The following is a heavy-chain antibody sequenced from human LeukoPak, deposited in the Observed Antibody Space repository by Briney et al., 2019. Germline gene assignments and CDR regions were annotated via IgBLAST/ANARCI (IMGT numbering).Heavy chain of an antibody. Sequence: SETLSLTCAVYGGSFSDYYWSWIRQPPGKGLEWIGEVNHSGSTNYNPSLKSRVTILVDTSKNQFSLKLSSVTAADTAVYYCARGLTSMPPGGYWGQGTLVTVSS. CDR3: ARGLTSMPPGGY. CDR1: GGSFSDYY. V-gene: IGHV4-34*01. CDR2: VNHSGST. D-gene: IGHD2/OR15-2a*01. J-gene: IGHJ4*02.